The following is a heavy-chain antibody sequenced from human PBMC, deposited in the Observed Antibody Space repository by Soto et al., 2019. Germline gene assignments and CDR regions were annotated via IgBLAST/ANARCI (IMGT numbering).Heavy chain of an antibody. Sequence: QVQLVQSGAEVKKPGVSVKVSCKASGYTFTSYGISWVRQAPGQGLEWMGWISTYNGNTNYAQKLQGRVTMTTDTXXSTAYMELRSLRSDDTAVYYCARDPGRYSSSWYDYWGQGTLVTVSS. CDR3: ARDPGRYSSSWYDY. CDR1: GYTFTSYG. V-gene: IGHV1-18*01. J-gene: IGHJ4*02. CDR2: ISTYNGNT. D-gene: IGHD6-13*01.